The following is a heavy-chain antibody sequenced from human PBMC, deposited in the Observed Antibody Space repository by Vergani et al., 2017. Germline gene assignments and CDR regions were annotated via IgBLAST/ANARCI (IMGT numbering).Heavy chain of an antibody. V-gene: IGHV3-30*02. CDR2: TRYDGIVE. Sequence: QVQLVESGGGVVQPGGSLRLSCAASGFTFTNYGMHWVRQAPGKGLERVAFTRYDGIVEYYGDSVRGRFTISRDNSKITLYLQMNRLRPEDTAVYYCATAGAAYCRGASCYDFFEYWGQGTLVTVAS. CDR1: GFTFTNYG. CDR3: ATAGAAYCRGASCYDFFEY. D-gene: IGHD2-15*01. J-gene: IGHJ4*02.